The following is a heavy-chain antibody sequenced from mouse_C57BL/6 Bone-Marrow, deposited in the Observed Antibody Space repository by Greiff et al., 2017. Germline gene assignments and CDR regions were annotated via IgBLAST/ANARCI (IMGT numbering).Heavy chain of an antibody. J-gene: IGHJ1*03. D-gene: IGHD1-1*01. CDR2: IRLKSDNYAT. CDR1: GFTFSNYW. V-gene: IGHV6-3*01. Sequence: EVKLMESGGGLVQPGGSMKLSCVASGFTFSNYWMNWVRQSPEKGLEWVAQIRLKSDNYATHYAESVKGRFTISRDDSKSSVYLQMNNLRAEDTGIYYCTGNSSITTVVAKRYFDVWGTGTTVTVSS. CDR3: TGNSSITTVVAKRYFDV.